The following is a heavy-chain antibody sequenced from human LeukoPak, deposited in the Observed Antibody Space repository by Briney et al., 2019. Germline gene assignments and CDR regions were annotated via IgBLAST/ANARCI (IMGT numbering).Heavy chain of an antibody. Sequence: GASVKVSCKASGYTFTSYDINWVRQATGQGLEWMGWMNPNSGNTGYAQKFQGRVTMTRDTSISTAYMELSRLRSDDTAVYYCARDERIAVAGTGYWGQGTLVTVSS. D-gene: IGHD6-19*01. CDR3: ARDERIAVAGTGY. J-gene: IGHJ4*02. V-gene: IGHV1-8*02. CDR1: GYTFTSYD. CDR2: MNPNSGNT.